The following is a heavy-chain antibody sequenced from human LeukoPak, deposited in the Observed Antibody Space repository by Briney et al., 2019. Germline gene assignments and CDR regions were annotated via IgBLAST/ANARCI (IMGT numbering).Heavy chain of an antibody. D-gene: IGHD1-14*01. CDR2: INPNTGDT. CDR1: GYTFTAYY. V-gene: IGHV1-2*02. Sequence: ASVKVSCKASGYTFTAYYMHWVRQAPGQGPEWMGWINPNTGDTKYAQKFQGRVTMTRDTTISTAYLELSRLTSDDTCVYYCASYPRYVTTPPFDYWGQGTLVTVSS. J-gene: IGHJ4*02. CDR3: ASYPRYVTTPPFDY.